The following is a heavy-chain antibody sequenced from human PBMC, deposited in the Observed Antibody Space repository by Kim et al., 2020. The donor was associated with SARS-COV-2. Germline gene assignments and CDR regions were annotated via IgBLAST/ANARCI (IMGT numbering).Heavy chain of an antibody. CDR1: GFTFGSYW. V-gene: IGHV3-7*03. Sequence: GGSLRLSCAASGFTFGSYWMSWVRQAPGKGLEWVADIKQDGSEKDYVDSVKGRFTISRDNAKNSLYLQMNSLRAEDTAVYYCARESYYYDSSWFYYFDYWGQGPMVTVSS. CDR2: IKQDGSEK. CDR3: ARESYYYDSSWFYYFDY. D-gene: IGHD3-22*01. J-gene: IGHJ4*02.